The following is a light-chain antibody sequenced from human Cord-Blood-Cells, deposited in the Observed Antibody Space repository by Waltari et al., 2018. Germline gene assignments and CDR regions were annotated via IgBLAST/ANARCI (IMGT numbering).Light chain of an antibody. J-gene: IGLJ3*02. Sequence: SSELTQDPAVSVALGQTVRITCQGDSLRSYYASWYQQKPGQAPVLVIYGKTTRPSGIPDRCSGSSSGNTASLTITGAQAEDEADYYCNSRDSSGNHWVFGGGTKLTVL. CDR1: SLRSYY. CDR2: GKT. V-gene: IGLV3-19*01. CDR3: NSRDSSGNHWV.